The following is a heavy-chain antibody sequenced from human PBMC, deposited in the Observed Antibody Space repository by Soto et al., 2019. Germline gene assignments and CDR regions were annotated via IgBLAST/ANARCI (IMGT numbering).Heavy chain of an antibody. Sequence: QVQLVESGGGLVKPGGSLRLSCAASGFTFSDYYMSWIRQAPGKGLEWVSYISSSSSYTNYADSVKGRFTISRDNAKNSLYLQMNRLRAEDTAVYYCARASSWEPPDYWGQGTLVTVSS. CDR1: GFTFSDYY. CDR2: ISSSSSYT. J-gene: IGHJ4*02. V-gene: IGHV3-11*05. D-gene: IGHD2-2*01. CDR3: ARASSWEPPDY.